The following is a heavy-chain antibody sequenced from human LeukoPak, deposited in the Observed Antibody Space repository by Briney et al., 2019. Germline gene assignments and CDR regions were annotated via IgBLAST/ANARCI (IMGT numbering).Heavy chain of an antibody. CDR1: GFTFSSYD. CDR3: ARGNILTGYTY. D-gene: IGHD3-9*01. J-gene: IGHJ4*02. V-gene: IGHV3-13*05. CDR2: IASAGDP. Sequence: GGSLRLSCAASGFTFSSYDMHWVRQATAEGLEWVSAIASAGDPYYAGSVKGRFTISRENAKNSLYLQMNSLRAGDTAVYYCARGNILTGYTYWGQGILVTVSS.